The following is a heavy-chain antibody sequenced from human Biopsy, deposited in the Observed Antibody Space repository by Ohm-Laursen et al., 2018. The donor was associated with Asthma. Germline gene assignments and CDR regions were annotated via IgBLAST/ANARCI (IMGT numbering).Heavy chain of an antibody. J-gene: IGHJ4*02. CDR2: ICAYNGNT. V-gene: IGHV1-18*04. Sequence: ASVKVSCKASGYTFTSFGISWGPQAPGQGLEWMGWICAYNGNTNYAQKLQGSVTMTTDTSTSTGYMELRSLRSDDTAVYYCARDGPVGAPSDYWGQGTLVTVSS. CDR1: GYTFTSFG. CDR3: ARDGPVGAPSDY. D-gene: IGHD1-26*01.